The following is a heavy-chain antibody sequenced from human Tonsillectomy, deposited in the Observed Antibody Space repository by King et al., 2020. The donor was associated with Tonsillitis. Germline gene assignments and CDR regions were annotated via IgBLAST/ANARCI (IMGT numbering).Heavy chain of an antibody. CDR3: ARPSSGYSFDY. CDR1: GFTFSRDL. Sequence: VQLVESGGGLVQPGGSLRLSCAASGFTFSRDLMTLGRQAPGKGLDWVANIKQDGSEKYFVDSVKGRFTISKDNAKNSLYLQMNSLRAEDTAVYYCARPSSGYSFDYWGQGTPVTVSS. V-gene: IGHV3-7*01. D-gene: IGHD2-15*01. CDR2: IKQDGSEK. J-gene: IGHJ4*02.